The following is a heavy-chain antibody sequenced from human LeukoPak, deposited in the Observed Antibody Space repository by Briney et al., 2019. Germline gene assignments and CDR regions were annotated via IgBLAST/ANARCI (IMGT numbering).Heavy chain of an antibody. CDR3: ARDEGFRYEQWLPFDI. J-gene: IGHJ3*02. CDR2: IRFDGTKK. CDR1: GFTFSNYG. D-gene: IGHD6-19*01. V-gene: IGHV3-30*02. Sequence: GGSLRLSCAASGFTFSNYGMHWVRQAPGKGLAWVAFIRFDGTKKYYADSVKGRFTISRDNSKNTLYLQMNSLRPEDTAVYYCARDEGFRYEQWLPFDIWGQGTMVTVSS.